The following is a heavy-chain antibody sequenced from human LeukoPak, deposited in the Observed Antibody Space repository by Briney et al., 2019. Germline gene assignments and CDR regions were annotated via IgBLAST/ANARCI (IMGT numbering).Heavy chain of an antibody. Sequence: PGRSLRLSCAASRFTFRNYGMDWVRQAPGNGLEWAAVRSNDGSNEYYAKSVKGRSSISRDNSKNTLYLQMNSLRAEDTAVYYCARGRYDSSGVFLRGPNRGDSFAIWGQSTMVTVSS. V-gene: IGHV3-30*03. CDR1: RFTFRNYG. CDR3: ARGRYDSSGVFLRGPNRGDSFAI. J-gene: IGHJ3*02. CDR2: RSNDGSNE. D-gene: IGHD3-22*01.